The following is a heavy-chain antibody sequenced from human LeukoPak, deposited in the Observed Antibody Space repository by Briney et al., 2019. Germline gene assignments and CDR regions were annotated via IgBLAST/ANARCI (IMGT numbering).Heavy chain of an antibody. CDR3: TTGRHIGVARIDY. CDR2: IKSKTDGGTT. V-gene: IGHV3-15*01. CDR1: GFTFSSVW. J-gene: IGHJ4*02. D-gene: IGHD2-21*01. Sequence: GGSLRLSCAASGFTFSSVWMSWVRQAPGKGLEWVGRIKSKTDGGTTDYAAPVKGRFSISRDDSKNTLYLQMNSLKTEDTAVYYCTTGRHIGVARIDYWGQGTLVTVSS.